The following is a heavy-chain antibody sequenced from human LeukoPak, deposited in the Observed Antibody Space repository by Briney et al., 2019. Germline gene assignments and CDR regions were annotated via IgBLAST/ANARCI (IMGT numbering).Heavy chain of an antibody. J-gene: IGHJ6*02. V-gene: IGHV3-53*04. Sequence: GGSLRLSCAASGFIVSDTYMSWVRQAPGKGLEWVSVIYTGGSTYSADSVKGRFTTARHNSKNTLYLQMNSLRAEDTAVYYCATSGVNYYHYGVDVWGQGTTVTVAS. CDR3: ATSGVNYYHYGVDV. CDR2: IYTGGST. D-gene: IGHD6-25*01. CDR1: GFIVSDTY.